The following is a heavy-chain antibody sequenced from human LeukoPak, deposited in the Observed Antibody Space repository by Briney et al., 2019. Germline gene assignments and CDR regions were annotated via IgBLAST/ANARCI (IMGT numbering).Heavy chain of an antibody. Sequence: PSETLSLTCTVSGGSITSYYWSWIRQPPGKGLEWIGYIYYSGSTNYNPSLKSRVTISVDTSKNQFSLKLSSVTAADTAVYYCARAPPRALVEEYYFDYWGQGTLVTVSS. CDR1: GGSITSYY. J-gene: IGHJ4*02. CDR2: IYYSGST. V-gene: IGHV4-59*08. CDR3: ARAPPRALVEEYYFDY. D-gene: IGHD2-2*01.